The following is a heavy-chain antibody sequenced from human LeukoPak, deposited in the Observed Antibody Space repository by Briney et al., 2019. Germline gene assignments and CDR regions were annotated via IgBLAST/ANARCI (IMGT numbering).Heavy chain of an antibody. J-gene: IGHJ4*02. CDR2: ISAYNGNT. V-gene: IGHV1-18*01. CDR3: ARDRYAPLAAAGTEWVDY. Sequence: GASVKVSCKASGYTFTSYGISWVRQAPGQGLEWMGWISAYNGNTNYAQKLQGRVTMTTDTSTSTAYMELRSLRSDDTAVYYCARDRYAPLAAAGTEWVDYWGQGTLVTVSS. CDR1: GYTFTSYG. D-gene: IGHD6-13*01.